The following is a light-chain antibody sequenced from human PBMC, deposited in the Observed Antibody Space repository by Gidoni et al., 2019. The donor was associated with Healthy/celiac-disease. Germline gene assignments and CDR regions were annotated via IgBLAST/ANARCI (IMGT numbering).Light chain of an antibody. CDR3: QQYGGSPYT. Sequence: ELVLTQSPGTLSLSPGERVTLSCRASQSVSSSYLAWYQQKPGQAPRLLIYGASSRATGIPDRFSGSGSGTDFTLTISRLEPEDFAVYYCQQYGGSPYTFGQGTKLEIK. J-gene: IGKJ2*01. V-gene: IGKV3-20*01. CDR2: GAS. CDR1: QSVSSSY.